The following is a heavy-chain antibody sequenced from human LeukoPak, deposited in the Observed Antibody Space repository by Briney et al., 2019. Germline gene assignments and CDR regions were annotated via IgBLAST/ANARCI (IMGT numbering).Heavy chain of an antibody. Sequence: GGSLRLSCAASGFTFSSYGMHWVRQAPGKGLEWVAVISYDGSNKYYADSVKGRFTISRDNSKNTLYLQMNSLRAEDTAVYYCARDLLVRGVIDYWGQGTLVTVSS. CDR3: ARDLLVRGVIDY. CDR2: ISYDGSNK. J-gene: IGHJ4*02. V-gene: IGHV3-30*03. D-gene: IGHD3-10*01. CDR1: GFTFSSYG.